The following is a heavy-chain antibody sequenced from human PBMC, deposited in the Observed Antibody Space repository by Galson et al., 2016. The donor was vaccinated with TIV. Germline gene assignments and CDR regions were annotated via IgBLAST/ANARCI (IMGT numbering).Heavy chain of an antibody. CDR2: IIPIYDTT. CDR3: VRSGTYYYDSRGDN. V-gene: IGHV1-69*06. CDR1: GVTFYSYG. Sequence: SVKVSCKASGVTFYSYGFTWIRQAPGQGLEWMGGIIPIYDTTIHAQRFQGRVAIIADKSTGTTYMELSSLRSEDTAVYYCVRSGTYYYDSRGDNWGQGTLVTVAS. D-gene: IGHD3-22*01. J-gene: IGHJ4*02.